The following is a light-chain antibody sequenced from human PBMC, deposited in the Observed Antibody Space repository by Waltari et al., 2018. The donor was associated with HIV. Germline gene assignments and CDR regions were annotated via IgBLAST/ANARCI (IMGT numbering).Light chain of an antibody. Sequence: QSVLTQPPSVSGTPGQRVTISCSGSSSNIGSKTINWYQQLPGTAPKLLIYNNSPRPSGVPDRCSGSKSGTSASLAISGLQSEDEADYYCAAWDGSVNYSPVVFGGGTKLTVL. J-gene: IGLJ2*01. V-gene: IGLV1-44*01. CDR3: AAWDGSVNYSPVV. CDR1: SSNIGSKT. CDR2: NNS.